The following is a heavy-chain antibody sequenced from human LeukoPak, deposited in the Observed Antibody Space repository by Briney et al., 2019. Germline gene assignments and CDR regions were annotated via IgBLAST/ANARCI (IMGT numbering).Heavy chain of an antibody. V-gene: IGHV4-4*07. CDR2: VSSSGTT. CDR1: GASISGYF. J-gene: IGHJ4*02. CDR3: ARQEITSSYYGLDY. D-gene: IGHD2-2*01. Sequence: SETPSLTCTVSGASISGYFWHWIRHPAGKGLEWIGRVSSSGTTNYNPSLRGRVTMSVDTSRSQFSLNLISMTAADTAVYHCARQEITSSYYGLDYWGQGTLVTVSS.